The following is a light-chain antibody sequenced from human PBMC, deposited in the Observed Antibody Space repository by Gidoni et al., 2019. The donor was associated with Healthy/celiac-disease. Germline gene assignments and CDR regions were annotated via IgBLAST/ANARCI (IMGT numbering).Light chain of an antibody. V-gene: IGKV3-15*01. Sequence: EIVMTQSPATLSVSPGERATLSCRASQSVSSNLAWYQQKPGQAPRLLIYGASTSDTGIPARFSGSGSVTEFTLTISSLQSEDFAVYYCQQYNNWPPYTFGQGTKLEIK. CDR1: QSVSSN. J-gene: IGKJ2*01. CDR2: GAS. CDR3: QQYNNWPPYT.